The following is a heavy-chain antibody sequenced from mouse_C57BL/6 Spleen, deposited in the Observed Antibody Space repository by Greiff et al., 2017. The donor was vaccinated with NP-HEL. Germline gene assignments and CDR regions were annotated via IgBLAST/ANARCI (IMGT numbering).Heavy chain of an antibody. CDR1: GYTFTDYE. J-gene: IGHJ2*01. D-gene: IGHD1-1*01. Sequence: QVQLQQSGAELVRPGASVTLSCKASGYTFTDYEMHWVKQTPVHGLEWIGAIDPETGGTAYNQKFKGKAILTADKSSSTAYMELRSLTSEDSAVYYCTSGSSDYFDYWGQGTTLTVSS. CDR2: IDPETGGT. V-gene: IGHV1-15*01. CDR3: TSGSSDYFDY.